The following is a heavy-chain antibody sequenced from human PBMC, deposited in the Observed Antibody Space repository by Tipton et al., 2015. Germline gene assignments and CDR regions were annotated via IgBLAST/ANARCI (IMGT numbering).Heavy chain of an antibody. CDR2: FYDSGST. CDR1: GVSISTRSHY. V-gene: IGHV4-39*02. Sequence: TLSLTCSVSGVSISTRSHYWGWIRQPPGKGLEWIATFYDSGSTYYNPSLKSRFTISLDTSKNHFSLKLSSVTAADTAVYYCARRFSHSSSWTFDYWGQGTLVTVSS. J-gene: IGHJ4*02. CDR3: ARRFSHSSSWTFDY. D-gene: IGHD6-13*01.